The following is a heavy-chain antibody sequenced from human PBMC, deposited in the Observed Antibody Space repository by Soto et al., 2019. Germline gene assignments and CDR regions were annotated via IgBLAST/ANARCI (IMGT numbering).Heavy chain of an antibody. Sequence: QVQLVESGGGVVQPGRSLRLSCAASGFIFSNYVMYWVRQAPGKGLEWVAFMSYDGTTKYYADSVKGRFTISRDNCKNTLYLQMNNLRPEDTGVYYCAREVLWSRYFDYWGQGTLVTVSS. CDR2: MSYDGTTK. D-gene: IGHD2-21*01. V-gene: IGHV3-30-3*01. CDR1: GFIFSNYV. CDR3: AREVLWSRYFDY. J-gene: IGHJ4*02.